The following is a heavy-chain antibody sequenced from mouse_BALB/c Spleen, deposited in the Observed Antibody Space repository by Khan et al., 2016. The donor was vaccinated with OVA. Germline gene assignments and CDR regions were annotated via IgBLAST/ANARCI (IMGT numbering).Heavy chain of an antibody. V-gene: IGHV1-74*01. J-gene: IGHJ3*01. Sequence: QVQLQQPGAELVRPGASVKLSCEASGYTFTSSWMHWVKQCPEHGLEWIGRIDPYDSETHYNQNFKDKATLTVDKSSSTAYMQLSSLTSEDSAVDYCATSPIAYWGQGTLVTVSA. CDR2: IDPYDSET. CDR1: GYTFTSSW. CDR3: ATSPIAY.